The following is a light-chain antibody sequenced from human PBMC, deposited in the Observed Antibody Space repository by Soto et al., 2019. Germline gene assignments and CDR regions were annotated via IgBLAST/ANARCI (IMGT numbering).Light chain of an antibody. CDR2: GAS. CDR3: QQDNKWPLT. Sequence: EIVMTQSPATLSVSQGERATLSCRASESVSSNLAWYQQKPGQAPRLLIYGASTRATGVPARFSGSGSGTEFTLTISSLQSEDFAVCYCQQDNKWPLTFGGGTKVELK. V-gene: IGKV3-15*01. J-gene: IGKJ4*01. CDR1: ESVSSN.